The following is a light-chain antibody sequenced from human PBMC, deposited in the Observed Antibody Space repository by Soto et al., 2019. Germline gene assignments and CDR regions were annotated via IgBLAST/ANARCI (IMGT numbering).Light chain of an antibody. J-gene: IGLJ1*01. CDR2: DVS. V-gene: IGLV2-14*03. CDR3: SSYTSATTDV. Sequence: QSALTQPASVSGSPGQAITISCTGTSSDVGAYNYDFWYQQHHPGEAPKLIIYDVSHRPSGVSNRFSGSKSGNTASLTISGLQTEDEADYYCSSYTSATTDVFGTGTKLTVL. CDR1: SSDVGAYNY.